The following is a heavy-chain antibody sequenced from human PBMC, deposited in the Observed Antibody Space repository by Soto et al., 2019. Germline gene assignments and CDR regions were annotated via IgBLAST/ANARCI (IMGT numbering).Heavy chain of an antibody. CDR2: IIPIFGTA. J-gene: IGHJ3*02. V-gene: IGHV1-69*13. D-gene: IGHD6-13*01. CDR3: ARAIEAAGTLSAFDI. Sequence: ASVKVSCKASGGTFSSYAISWVRQAPGQGLEWMGGIIPIFGTANYAQKFQGRVTITADESTSTAYMELSSLRSEDTAVYYCARAIEAAGTLSAFDIWGQGTMVTVSS. CDR1: GGTFSSYA.